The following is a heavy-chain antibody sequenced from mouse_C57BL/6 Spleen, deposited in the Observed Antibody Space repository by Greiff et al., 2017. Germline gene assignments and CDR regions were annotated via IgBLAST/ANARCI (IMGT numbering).Heavy chain of an antibody. CDR1: GYSITSGYY. D-gene: IGHD1-1*01. CDR2: ISNDGSN. V-gene: IGHV3-6*01. J-gene: IGHJ4*01. CDR3: VSGTTVVGAMDY. Sequence: EVKLMESGPGLVKPSQSLSLTCSVTGYSITSGYYWNWIRQFPGNKLEWMGYISNDGSNNYNPSLKNLTSITRYTSKNQFFLKLNSVTTEDTATYYGVSGTTVVGAMDYWGQGTSVTVSS.